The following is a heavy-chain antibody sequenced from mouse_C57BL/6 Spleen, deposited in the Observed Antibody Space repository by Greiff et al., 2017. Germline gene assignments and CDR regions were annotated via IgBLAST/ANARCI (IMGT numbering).Heavy chain of an antibody. J-gene: IGHJ3*01. CDR3: ARSGEGIFAY. V-gene: IGHV1-54*01. Sequence: LQESGAELVRPGTSVKVSCKASGYAFTNYLLEWVKQRPGQGLEWIGVINPGSGGTNYNEKFKGKATLTADKSSSTAYMQLSSLTSEDSAVYFWARSGEGIFAYWGQGTLVTVSA. D-gene: IGHD3-1*01. CDR2: INPGSGGT. CDR1: GYAFTNYL.